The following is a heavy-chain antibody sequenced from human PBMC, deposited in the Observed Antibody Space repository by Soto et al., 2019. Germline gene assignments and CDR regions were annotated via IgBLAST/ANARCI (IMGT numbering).Heavy chain of an antibody. J-gene: IGHJ4*02. CDR1: GFTFSSYG. CDR2: IWYDGSNK. CDR3: ARDRLDDCTNGVCYHVDY. Sequence: GGSLRLSCAASGFTFSSYGMHWVRQAPGKGLEWVAVIWYDGSNKYYADSVKGRFTISRDNSKNTLYLQMNSLRAEDTAVYYCARDRLDDCTNGVCYHVDYWGQGTLVTVSS. D-gene: IGHD2-8*01. V-gene: IGHV3-33*01.